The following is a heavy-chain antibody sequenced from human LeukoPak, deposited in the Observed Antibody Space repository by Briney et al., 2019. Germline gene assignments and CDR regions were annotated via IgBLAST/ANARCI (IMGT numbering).Heavy chain of an antibody. D-gene: IGHD3-22*01. Sequence: GSVKVSCKASGYTFTGYYMHWVRQAPGQGLEWMGWINPNSGGTNYAQKFQGRVTMTRDTSISTAYMELSRLRSDDTAVYYCAREEEAYDSSGYYALPHAFDIWGQGTMVTVSS. CDR2: INPNSGGT. CDR1: GYTFTGYY. CDR3: AREEEAYDSSGYYALPHAFDI. V-gene: IGHV1-2*02. J-gene: IGHJ3*02.